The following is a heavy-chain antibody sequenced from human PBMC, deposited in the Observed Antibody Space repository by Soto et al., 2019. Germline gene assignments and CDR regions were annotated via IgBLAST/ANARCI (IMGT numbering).Heavy chain of an antibody. D-gene: IGHD5-12*01. CDR1: GFTFSSYS. CDR3: ARDREGDGYNFDY. Sequence: ESGGGLVQPGGSLRLSCAASGFTFSSYSMNWVRQAPGKGLEWVSYISSSSIIIHYADSVKGRFTISRDNAKNSLYLQMNSLRAEDTAVYYCARDREGDGYNFDYWGQGTLVTVSS. J-gene: IGHJ4*02. V-gene: IGHV3-48*01. CDR2: ISSSSIII.